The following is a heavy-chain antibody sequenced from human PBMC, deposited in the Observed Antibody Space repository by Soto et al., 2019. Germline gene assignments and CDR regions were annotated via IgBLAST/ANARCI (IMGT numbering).Heavy chain of an antibody. J-gene: IGHJ4*02. CDR3: ARERREKIHEGYDIDC. V-gene: IGHV4-4*07. Sequence: SETLSLTCTVSGGSISDYYWSWIRQPAGKGLDWIGRIYTSGSTDYNPSLKSRVTISIDTSKNQFSLKLTSMTAADTAVYYCARERREKIHEGYDIDCWGQGTLVTVSS. CDR1: GGSISDYY. CDR2: IYTSGST. D-gene: IGHD5-12*01.